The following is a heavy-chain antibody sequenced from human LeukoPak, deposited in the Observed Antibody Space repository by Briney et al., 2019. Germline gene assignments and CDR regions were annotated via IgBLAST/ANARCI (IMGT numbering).Heavy chain of an antibody. D-gene: IGHD3-3*01. CDR1: GYTFTGYY. Sequence: ASVKVSCTASGYTFTGYYMHWVRQAPGQGLEWMGWINHNSGGTNYAQKFQGRVTMTRDTSISTAYMELSRLRSDDTAVYYCARDWGKKYDFWQHSIQGWFDPWGQGTLVTVSS. CDR2: INHNSGGT. J-gene: IGHJ5*02. CDR3: ARDWGKKYDFWQHSIQGWFDP. V-gene: IGHV1-2*02.